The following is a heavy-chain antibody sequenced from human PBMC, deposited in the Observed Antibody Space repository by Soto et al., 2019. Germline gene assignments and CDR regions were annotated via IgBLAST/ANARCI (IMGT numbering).Heavy chain of an antibody. CDR3: ARCPSRYSYGYVSYFDY. CDR1: VWAYSRYV. D-gene: IGHD5-18*01. J-gene: IGHJ4*02. CDR2: IIPIFGTA. Sequence: GFLVKVSRKGSVWAYSRYVVSWVRPAPGQGLAWMGGIIPIFGTANCAQKFQGRVTITANESTSTAYMELSSLRSEDTAVYYCARCPSRYSYGYVSYFDYWGQGTLVTVSS. V-gene: IGHV1-69*13.